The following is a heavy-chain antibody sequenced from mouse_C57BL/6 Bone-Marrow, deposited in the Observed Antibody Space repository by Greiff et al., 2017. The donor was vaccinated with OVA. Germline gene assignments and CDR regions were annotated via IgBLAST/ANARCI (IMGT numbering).Heavy chain of an antibody. CDR2: IYPRSGNT. D-gene: IGHD1-1*01. Sequence: QVQLQQSGAELARPGASVKLSCKASGYTFTSYGISWVKQRTGQGLEWIGEIYPRSGNTYYNEKLKGKATLTADTSSRTAYMALRSLTSEDAVGYFCTRAPHYYGSSSFAYWGQGTLVTVSA. CDR3: TRAPHYYGSSSFAY. CDR1: GYTFTSYG. J-gene: IGHJ3*01. V-gene: IGHV1-81*01.